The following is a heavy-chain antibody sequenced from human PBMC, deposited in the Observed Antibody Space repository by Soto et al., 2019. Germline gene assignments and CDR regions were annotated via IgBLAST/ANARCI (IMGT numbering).Heavy chain of an antibody. CDR3: ARSGYNCNDPPLFDY. J-gene: IGHJ4*02. CDR2: IYYSGST. D-gene: IGHD1-20*01. V-gene: IGHV4-59*08. CDR1: GGSISSYY. Sequence: SETLSLTCTVSGGSISSYYWSWIRQPPGKGLEWIGYIYYSGSTNYNPSLKSRVTISVETSKNQFSLKLSSVTAADTAVYYCARSGYNCNDPPLFDYWGQGTLVTVSS.